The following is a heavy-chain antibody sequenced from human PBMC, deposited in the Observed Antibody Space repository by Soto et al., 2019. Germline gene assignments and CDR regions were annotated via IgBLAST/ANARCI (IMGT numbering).Heavy chain of an antibody. D-gene: IGHD5-12*01. CDR3: VKGAGWLQDVDY. Sequence: EVQLVESGGGLVQPGGSLRLSRSASGFTFNDYPMYWVRQAPGKGLEYVSLISANGGSTHYADSVKGRFSISRDKSKKTLYLQMSSLRAEDTAVYYCVKGAGWLQDVDYWGQGTLVTVSS. V-gene: IGHV3-64D*08. CDR1: GFTFNDYP. CDR2: ISANGGST. J-gene: IGHJ4*02.